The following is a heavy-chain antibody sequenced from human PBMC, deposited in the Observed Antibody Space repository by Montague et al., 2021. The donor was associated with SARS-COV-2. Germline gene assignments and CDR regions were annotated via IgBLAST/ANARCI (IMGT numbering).Heavy chain of an antibody. D-gene: IGHD6-13*01. CDR2: IYYSGST. J-gene: IGHJ4*02. CDR3: ARVEVQKLVHY. CDR1: GGSISSSSHY. Sequence: SETLSLTCTVSGGSISSSSHYWGWIRQPPGKGLEWIGTIYYSGSTXYNASLKSRVVISVDTSKNQFSLNLSSVTAADTAVYYCARVEVQKLVHYWGQGTLVTVSS. V-gene: IGHV4-39*07.